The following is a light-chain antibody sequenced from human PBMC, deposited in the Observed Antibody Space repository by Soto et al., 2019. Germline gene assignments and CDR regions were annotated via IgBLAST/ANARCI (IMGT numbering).Light chain of an antibody. Sequence: DMQMTQSPSSLSASVGDRVTITCRASQSISSYLNWYQQKPGKAPKLLIYAASSLQSGVPSRFSGSGSGTDFTLTISSLQPEDFATYYCLQDYNYPRTFGQGTKVDIK. J-gene: IGKJ1*01. CDR2: AAS. V-gene: IGKV1-39*01. CDR3: LQDYNYPRT. CDR1: QSISSY.